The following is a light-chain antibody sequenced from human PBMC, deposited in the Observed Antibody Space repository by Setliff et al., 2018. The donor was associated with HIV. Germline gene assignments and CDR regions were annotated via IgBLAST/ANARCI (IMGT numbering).Light chain of an antibody. J-gene: IGLJ1*01. CDR3: SSYTSASTLVYV. V-gene: IGLV2-14*01. CDR1: SRDAGDYDY. Sequence: QSALAQPASVSGSLGQSITISCTGASRDAGDYDYVSWYQQHPGKVPKLLIYGVSSRPSGVSDRFSGSRTGNTASLTISGLQDDDEADYYCSSYTSASTLVYVFGTGTK. CDR2: GVS.